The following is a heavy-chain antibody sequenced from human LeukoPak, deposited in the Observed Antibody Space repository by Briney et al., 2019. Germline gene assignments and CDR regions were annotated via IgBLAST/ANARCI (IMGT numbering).Heavy chain of an antibody. Sequence: SXRLSXXXXXFTFXSYGMHWVRQAPGKGLEWVAVISYDGSNKYYADSVKARFTISRDNSKNTLYLQMNSLRAEDTAVYYCARDRWELRGGDAFDIWGQGTMVTVSS. D-gene: IGHD1-26*01. CDR1: XFTFXSYG. CDR2: ISYDGSNK. V-gene: IGHV3-30-3*01. J-gene: IGHJ3*02. CDR3: ARDRWELRGGDAFDI.